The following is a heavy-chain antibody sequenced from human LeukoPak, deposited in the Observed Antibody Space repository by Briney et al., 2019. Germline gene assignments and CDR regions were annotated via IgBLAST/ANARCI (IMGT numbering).Heavy chain of an antibody. CDR1: GFTFSSYG. V-gene: IGHV3-30*03. D-gene: IGHD3-10*01. J-gene: IGHJ4*02. CDR3: AREGGLLWFGEDTY. Sequence: GRSLRLSCAASGFTFSSYGMHWVRQAPGKGLEWVAVISYDGSNKYYADSVKGRFTISRDNSKNTLYLQMNSLRAEDTAVYYCAREGGLLWFGEDTYWGQGTLVTVSS. CDR2: ISYDGSNK.